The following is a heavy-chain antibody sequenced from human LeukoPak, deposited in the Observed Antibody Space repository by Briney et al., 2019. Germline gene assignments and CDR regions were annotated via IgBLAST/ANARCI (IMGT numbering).Heavy chain of an antibody. D-gene: IGHD3-10*01. CDR3: ARHQPGGGSGTKLPDY. CDR2: TYYAGNS. CDR1: GGSINSINYY. V-gene: IGHV4-39*01. J-gene: IGHJ4*02. Sequence: PSETLSLTCIVSGGSINSINYYWGWIRQPPGKGLEWIGATYYAGNSYCNPSLKSRLTISRDTSKNQFSLKLNSVTASDTAVYYCARHQPGGGSGTKLPDYWGRGILVTVSS.